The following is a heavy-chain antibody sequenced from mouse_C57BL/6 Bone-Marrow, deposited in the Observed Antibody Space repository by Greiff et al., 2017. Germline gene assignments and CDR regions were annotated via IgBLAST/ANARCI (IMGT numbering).Heavy chain of an antibody. V-gene: IGHV1-7*01. D-gene: IGHD1-1*01. CDR1: GYTFTSYW. CDR2: LNPCSGST. CDR3: ARELRGYFDV. J-gene: IGHJ1*03. Sequence: QVQLKQSGAELAKPGASVKLSCKASGYTFTSYWMHWVKQRPGQGLEWIGYLNPCSGSTKYNQKFKDKATLTADKSSSTAYMQLSSLAYEDSAVYCCARELRGYFDVWGTGTTVTVSS.